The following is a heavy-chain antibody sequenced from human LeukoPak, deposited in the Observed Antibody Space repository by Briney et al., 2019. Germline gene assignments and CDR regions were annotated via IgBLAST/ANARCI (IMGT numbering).Heavy chain of an antibody. Sequence: GGSLRLSCAASGFTFSSYSMNWVRQAPGKGLEWVSSISSSSSYIYYADSVKGRFTISRDNAKNSLYLQMNSLRAEDTAVYYCAREGPPTYYYDSSGYSGGSRRGYYYYMDVWGKGTTVTVSS. D-gene: IGHD3-22*01. V-gene: IGHV3-21*01. CDR2: ISSSSSYI. CDR3: AREGPPTYYYDSSGYSGGSRRGYYYYMDV. CDR1: GFTFSSYS. J-gene: IGHJ6*03.